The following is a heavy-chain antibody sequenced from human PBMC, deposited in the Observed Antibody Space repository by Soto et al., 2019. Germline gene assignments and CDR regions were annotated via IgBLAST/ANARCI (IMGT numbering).Heavy chain of an antibody. V-gene: IGHV1-24*01. D-gene: IGHD3-3*01. CDR2: FDPEDGET. Sequence: SVKLSSKVSGYTHTELSMHWVRQYPGKGLEWMGGFDPEDGETIYAQKFQGRVTMTEDTSTDTAYMELSSLRSEDTAVYYCATGLGVVHRYGDYWGQGTLVTVSS. CDR3: ATGLGVVHRYGDY. CDR1: GYTHTELS. J-gene: IGHJ4*02.